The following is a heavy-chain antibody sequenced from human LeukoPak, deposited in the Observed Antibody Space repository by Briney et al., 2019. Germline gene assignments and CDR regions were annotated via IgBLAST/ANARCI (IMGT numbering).Heavy chain of an antibody. V-gene: IGHV1-46*01. CDR1: GCTFTSYY. J-gene: IGHJ4*02. CDR3: ARVPGPSCSSTSCYEGGMDY. Sequence: ASVKVSCKASGCTFTSYYMHWVRQAPGQGLEWMGIINPSGGSTSCAQKFQGRVTMTRDTSTSTVYMELSSLRSEDTAVYYCARVPGPSCSSTSCYEGGMDYWGQGTLVTVSS. CDR2: INPSGGST. D-gene: IGHD2-2*01.